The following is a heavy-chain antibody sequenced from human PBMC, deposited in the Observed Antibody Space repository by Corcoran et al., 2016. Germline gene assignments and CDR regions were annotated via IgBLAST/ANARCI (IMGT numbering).Heavy chain of an antibody. CDR3: ARAYCSSTRGPPGGSYYYGMDV. CDR2: IIPIFGTA. CDR1: GGTFSSYA. V-gene: IGHV1-69*06. J-gene: IGHJ6*02. D-gene: IGHD2-2*01. Sequence: QVQLVQSGAEVKKPGSSVKVSCKASGGTFSSYAISWVRQAPGQGLEWMGGIIPIFGTANYAQKFQGRVTITADKSTSTAYMELSSLRSEDTAVDYCARAYCSSTRGPPGGSYYYGMDVWGQGTTVTVSS.